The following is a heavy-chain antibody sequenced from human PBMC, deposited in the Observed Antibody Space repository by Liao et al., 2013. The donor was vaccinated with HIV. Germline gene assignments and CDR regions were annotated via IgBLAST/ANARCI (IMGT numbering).Heavy chain of an antibody. D-gene: IGHD1-26*01. CDR3: ARVGWGEGASFDY. CDR2: IYSSGST. Sequence: QVQLVQWGAGLVKPSETLSLTCTVSGGSISNYYWSWIRQPAGKGLEWIGRIYSSGSTSYSPSLKSRVTISVDTSKNQFSLKLSSVTAADTAVYYCARVGWGEGASFDYWGQGTLVTVSS. V-gene: IGHV4-4*07. J-gene: IGHJ4*02. CDR1: GGSISNYY.